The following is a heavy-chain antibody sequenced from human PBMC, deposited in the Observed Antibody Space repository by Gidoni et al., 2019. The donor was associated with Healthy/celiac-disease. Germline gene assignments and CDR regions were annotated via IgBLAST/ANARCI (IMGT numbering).Heavy chain of an antibody. Sequence: EVQLLESGGGLVQPGGSLRRSCADSGFTVSSYAMSWVRQAPGKGLEWVSAISGSGGSTYYADSVKCRFTISRDNSKNTLYLQMNSLRAEDTAVYYCAKDVRGAAGYYFDYWGQGTLVTVSS. V-gene: IGHV3-23*01. D-gene: IGHD6-13*01. CDR2: ISGSGGST. CDR1: GFTVSSYA. CDR3: AKDVRGAAGYYFDY. J-gene: IGHJ4*02.